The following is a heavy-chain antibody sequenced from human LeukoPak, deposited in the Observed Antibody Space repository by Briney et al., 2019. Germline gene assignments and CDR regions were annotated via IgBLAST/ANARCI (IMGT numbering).Heavy chain of an antibody. V-gene: IGHV4-39*01. D-gene: IGHD3-9*01. Sequence: NPSETLSLTCTVSGASISSSPYSWGWIRQPPGKRLEWIATIYYSGRTDYNPSLQSRVTMSLDTSKNQFSLRLTSVTATDTATYYCARHPTGFPNWFDPWGQGTLIIVSS. CDR3: ARHPTGFPNWFDP. CDR2: IYYSGRT. J-gene: IGHJ5*02. CDR1: GASISSSPYS.